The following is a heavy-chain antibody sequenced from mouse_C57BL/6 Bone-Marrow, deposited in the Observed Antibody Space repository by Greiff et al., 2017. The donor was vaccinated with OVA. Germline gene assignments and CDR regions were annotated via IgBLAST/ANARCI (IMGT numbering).Heavy chain of an antibody. CDR2: IDPSDSET. D-gene: IGHD1-1*01. CDR1: SYTFTSYW. V-gene: IGHV1-52*01. Sequence: QVQLQQPGAELVRPGSSVKLSCKASSYTFTSYWMHWVKQRPIQGLEWIGNIDPSDSETHYNQKFKDKATLTVDKSSSTAYMQLSSLTSEDSAVYYCARFYYGSSYGGHWYFDVWGTGTTVTVSS. J-gene: IGHJ1*03. CDR3: ARFYYGSSYGGHWYFDV.